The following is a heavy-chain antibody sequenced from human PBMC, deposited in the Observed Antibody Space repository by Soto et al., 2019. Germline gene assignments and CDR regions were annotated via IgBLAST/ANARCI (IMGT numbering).Heavy chain of an antibody. J-gene: IGHJ3*02. CDR2: TYYRSKWYN. Sequence: PSQTRSLTCAISVDSVSSNRAAWNWLRQSPSRGLEWLGRTYYRSKWYNDYVVSVKSRITINPDTSKNQFSLQLNSVTPEDTAVYYCARERGVLYEASDIWGQGTVVTV. CDR1: VDSVSSNRAA. D-gene: IGHD3-10*01. CDR3: ARERGVLYEASDI. V-gene: IGHV6-1*01.